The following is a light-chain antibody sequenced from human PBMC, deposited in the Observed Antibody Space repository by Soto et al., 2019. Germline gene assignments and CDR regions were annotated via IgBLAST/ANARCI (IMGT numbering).Light chain of an antibody. CDR2: QVS. V-gene: IGKV2-30*01. CDR1: QSLIYSNGKTY. J-gene: IGKJ1*01. CDR3: MEGTPS. Sequence: TQSPLSLPFTLGQPSSISCRSSQSLIYSNGKTYLDCYQQRRVQVXRRXIYQVSNLDSGVPDRFSGSGSGSGTDFTLKISRVEAEDVGVYYCMEGTPSFGQGTKVDIK.